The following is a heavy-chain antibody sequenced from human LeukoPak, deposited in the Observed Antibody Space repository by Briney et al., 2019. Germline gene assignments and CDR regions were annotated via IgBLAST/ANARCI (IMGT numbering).Heavy chain of an antibody. CDR1: GFTFSGYG. CDR2: IWYDGSNE. CDR3: ARDKGYNPYGFDI. V-gene: IGHV3-33*01. D-gene: IGHD1-1*01. J-gene: IGHJ3*02. Sequence: GGSLRLSCAASGFTFSGYGMHWVRQAPGKGLEWVAMIWYDGSNEYYADSVKGRFTISRDNSKNTLYLQMNSLRVEDTAVYFCARDKGYNPYGFDIWGQGTMVTVSS.